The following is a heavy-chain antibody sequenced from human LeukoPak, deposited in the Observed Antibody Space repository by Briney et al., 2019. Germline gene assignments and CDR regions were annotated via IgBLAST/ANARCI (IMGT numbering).Heavy chain of an antibody. CDR1: GFTFNSYS. CDR2: ISRSGDYT. D-gene: IGHD6-19*01. J-gene: IGHJ2*01. V-gene: IGHV3-21*01. CDR3: AVAGLSYWYFDL. Sequence: GGSLRLSCAASGFTFNSYSMNWVRQAPGKGLEWVSSISRSGDYTYCADSMKGRFTISRDSAKNSLYLQMNSLRAEDTAVYYCAVAGLSYWYFDLWGRGTLVTVSS.